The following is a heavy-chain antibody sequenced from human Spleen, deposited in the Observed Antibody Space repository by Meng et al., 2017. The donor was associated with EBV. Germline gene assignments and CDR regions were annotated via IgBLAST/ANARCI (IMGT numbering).Heavy chain of an antibody. Sequence: QVGGGLLKPSETLALACAVHGGSFADYDWSWIRQSPGKGLEWIGEINHRGSTNYKPSLKSRVTISVDTSKNQFSLNLTSVTAADTAVYYCARGMVAAASLDWWGQGTLVTVSS. CDR2: INHRGST. J-gene: IGHJ4*02. CDR3: ARGMVAAASLDW. CDR1: GGSFADYD. V-gene: IGHV4-34*01. D-gene: IGHD2-2*01.